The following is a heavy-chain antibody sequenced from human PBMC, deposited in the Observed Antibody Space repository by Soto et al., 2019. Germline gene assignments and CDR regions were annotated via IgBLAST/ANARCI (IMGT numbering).Heavy chain of an antibody. D-gene: IGHD3-3*01. Sequence: GASVKVSCKASGYTFTSYGISWVRQAPGQGLERMGWISAYNGNTNYAQKLQGRVTMTTDTSTSTAYMELRSLRSDDTAVYYCARDDPHYDFWSGYYIFPAAPSDAFDIWGQGTMVTVSS. CDR3: ARDDPHYDFWSGYYIFPAAPSDAFDI. CDR2: ISAYNGNT. J-gene: IGHJ3*02. CDR1: GYTFTSYG. V-gene: IGHV1-18*01.